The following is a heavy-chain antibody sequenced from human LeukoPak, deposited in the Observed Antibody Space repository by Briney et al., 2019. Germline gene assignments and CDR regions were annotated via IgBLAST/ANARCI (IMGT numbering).Heavy chain of an antibody. Sequence: ASVKVSCKASGGTFSSYAISWVRQAPGQGLEWMGRIIPIFGTANYAQKFQGRVTITTDESMSTAYMELSSLRSEDTAVYYCARSEYSYPQAHFDYWGQGTLVTVSS. J-gene: IGHJ4*02. CDR1: GGTFSSYA. D-gene: IGHD5-18*01. CDR3: ARSEYSYPQAHFDY. V-gene: IGHV1-69*05. CDR2: IIPIFGTA.